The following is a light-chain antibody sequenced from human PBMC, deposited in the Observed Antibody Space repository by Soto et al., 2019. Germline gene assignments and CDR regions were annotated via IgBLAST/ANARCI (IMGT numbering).Light chain of an antibody. J-gene: IGLJ2*01. Sequence: QSALTQPPSASGSPGQSVTISCTGTSSDVGGYNSVSWYQQHPGKAPKLMIYEVTKRPSGVPDRFSGSKSGNTASLTVSGLQAEDEADYYCSSYAGRNNWVFGGGTKLTVL. CDR3: SSYAGRNNWV. CDR1: SSDVGGYNS. CDR2: EVT. V-gene: IGLV2-8*01.